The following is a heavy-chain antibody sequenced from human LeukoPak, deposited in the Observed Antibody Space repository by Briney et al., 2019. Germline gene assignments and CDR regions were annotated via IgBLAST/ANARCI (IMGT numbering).Heavy chain of an antibody. J-gene: IGHJ4*02. D-gene: IGHD4-17*01. V-gene: IGHV4-59*12. CDR3: ARDYGDYYFDY. Sequence: KTSETLSLTCTVSGGSISSYYWSWIRQPPGKGLEWIGYIYYSGSTNYNPSLKSRVTISVDTSKNHFSLKLSSVTAADTAVYYCARDYGDYYFDYWGQGTLVTVSS. CDR1: GGSISSYY. CDR2: IYYSGST.